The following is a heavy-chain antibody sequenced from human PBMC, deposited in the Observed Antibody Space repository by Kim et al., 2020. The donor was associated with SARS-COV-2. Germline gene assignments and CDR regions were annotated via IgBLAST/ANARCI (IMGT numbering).Heavy chain of an antibody. Sequence: SETLSLTCTVSGGSISSSSYYWGWIRQPPGKGLEWIGSIYYSGSTYYNPSLKSRVTISVDTSKNQFSLKLSSVTAADTAVYYCAIQIWSLYYYYGMDVWGQGTTVTVSS. CDR3: AIQIWSLYYYYGMDV. CDR1: GGSISSSSYY. D-gene: IGHD3-16*01. V-gene: IGHV4-39*01. CDR2: IYYSGST. J-gene: IGHJ6*02.